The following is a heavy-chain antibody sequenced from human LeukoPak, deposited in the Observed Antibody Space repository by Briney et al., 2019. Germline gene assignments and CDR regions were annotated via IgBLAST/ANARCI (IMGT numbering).Heavy chain of an antibody. V-gene: IGHV1-24*01. CDR3: ARDAAAAEIFDY. Sequence: GASVKVSCKVSGYTLTELSMHWVRQAPGKGLEWMGGFDPEDGETIYAQKFQGRVTITRDTSASTAYMELSSLRSEDTAVYYCARDAAAAEIFDYWGQGTLVTVSS. CDR2: FDPEDGET. CDR1: GYTLTELS. D-gene: IGHD6-13*01. J-gene: IGHJ4*02.